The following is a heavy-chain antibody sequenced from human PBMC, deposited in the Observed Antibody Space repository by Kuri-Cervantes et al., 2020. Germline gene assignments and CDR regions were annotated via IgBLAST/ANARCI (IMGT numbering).Heavy chain of an antibody. Sequence: GESLKISCAASGFTFSSSWMHWVCQAPEKGLEWVADIQCDGSEKYYVDSVKGRLTISRDNAKNSLYLQMNSLRVEDTAVYYCARESDTTDFWSGYNLWGQGTLVTVSS. D-gene: IGHD3-3*01. J-gene: IGHJ4*02. CDR1: GFTFSSSW. CDR3: ARESDTTDFWSGYNL. CDR2: IQCDGSEK. V-gene: IGHV3-52*01.